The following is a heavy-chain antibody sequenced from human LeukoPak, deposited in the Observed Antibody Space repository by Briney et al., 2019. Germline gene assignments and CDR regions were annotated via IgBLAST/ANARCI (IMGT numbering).Heavy chain of an antibody. CDR1: GYTLTELS. J-gene: IGHJ4*02. Sequence: ASVKVSCKVSGYTLTELSMHWVRQAPGKGLEWMGGFDPEDGETIYARKFQGRVTMTEDTSTDTAYMELSSLRSEDTAVYYCATDMDTSSGYSYWGQGTLVTVSS. D-gene: IGHD3-22*01. CDR3: ATDMDTSSGYSY. V-gene: IGHV1-24*01. CDR2: FDPEDGET.